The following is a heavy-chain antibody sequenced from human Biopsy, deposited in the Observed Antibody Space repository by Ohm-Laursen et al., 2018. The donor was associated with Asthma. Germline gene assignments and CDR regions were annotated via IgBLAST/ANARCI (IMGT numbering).Heavy chain of an antibody. Sequence: SVKVSCKPLGGTFNTYVIGWGRQAPGQGLEWMGGINSVFGTTTYPQKFQDRVTIPADDSTSTVYMELSSLRSEDTAVYYCARKAGSCISRTCYSLDFWGQGTLVTVSS. CDR2: INSVFGTT. CDR3: ARKAGSCISRTCYSLDF. D-gene: IGHD2-2*01. CDR1: GGTFNTYV. J-gene: IGHJ4*02. V-gene: IGHV1-69*13.